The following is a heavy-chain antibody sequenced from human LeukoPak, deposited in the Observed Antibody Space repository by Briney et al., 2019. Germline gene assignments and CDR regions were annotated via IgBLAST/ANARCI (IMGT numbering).Heavy chain of an antibody. CDR1: GFTFSGYS. CDR2: ISSSSSYI. J-gene: IGHJ3*02. CDR3: ARAVVVRNAFDI. D-gene: IGHD2-15*01. V-gene: IGHV3-21*01. Sequence: GGSLRLSCAASGFTFSGYSMNWVRQAPGKGLEWVSSISSSSSYIYYADSVKGRFTISRDNAKNSLYLQMNSLRAEDTAVYYCARAVVVRNAFDIWGQGTMVTVSS.